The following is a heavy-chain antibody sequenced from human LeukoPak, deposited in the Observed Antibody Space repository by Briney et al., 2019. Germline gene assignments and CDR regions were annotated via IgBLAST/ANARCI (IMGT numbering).Heavy chain of an antibody. Sequence: SETLSLTCTVSGGSISSYYWSWIRQPPGKGLEWIGYIYYSGNSNYNTSLNSRVTISVDTSKNQFSLRLSSVTAADTAIYYCARDLGYCSTASCYAWFDPWGQGTLVTVSS. V-gene: IGHV4-59*01. J-gene: IGHJ5*02. CDR1: GGSISSYY. CDR2: IYYSGNS. CDR3: ARDLGYCSTASCYAWFDP. D-gene: IGHD2-2*01.